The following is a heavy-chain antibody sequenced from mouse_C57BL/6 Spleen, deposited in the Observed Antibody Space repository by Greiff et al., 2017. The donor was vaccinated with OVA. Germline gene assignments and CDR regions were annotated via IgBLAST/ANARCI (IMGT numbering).Heavy chain of an antibody. J-gene: IGHJ1*03. CDR3: ARERDYDWYFDV. D-gene: IGHD2-4*01. V-gene: IGHV5-16*01. CDR1: GFTFSDYY. CDR2: INYDGSST. Sequence: EVKLMESEGGLVQPGSSMKLSCTASGFTFSDYYMAWVRQVPEKGLEWVANINYDGSSTYYLDSLKSRFIISRDNAKNILYLQMSSLKSEDTATYYCARERDYDWYFDVWGTGTTVTVSS.